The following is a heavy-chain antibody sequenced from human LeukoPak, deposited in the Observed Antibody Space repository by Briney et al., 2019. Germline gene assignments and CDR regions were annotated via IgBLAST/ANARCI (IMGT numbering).Heavy chain of an antibody. J-gene: IGHJ3*01. D-gene: IGHD3-10*01. CDR1: GFTFSSYW. CDR3: ARDAQLLWFGELGD. CDR2: INSDGSST. Sequence: GGSLRLSCAASGFTFSSYWMHWGRQAPGKGLVWVSRINSDGSSTSYADSVKGRFTISRDNAKNTLYLQMNSLRAEDTAVHYCARDAQLLWFGELGDWGQGTMVTVSS. V-gene: IGHV3-74*01.